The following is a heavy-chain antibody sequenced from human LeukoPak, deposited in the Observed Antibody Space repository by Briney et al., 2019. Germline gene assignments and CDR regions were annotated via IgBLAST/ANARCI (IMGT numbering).Heavy chain of an antibody. Sequence: GGSLRLSCAASGFTFSSYAMSWVRQAPGKGLEWVSANSGSGDSTYYADSVKGRFTISRDNSKNTLYLQMNSLRAEHTAVYYCAKPCRSGLSPFDAFDIWGQGTMVTVSS. D-gene: IGHD6-19*01. CDR3: AKPCRSGLSPFDAFDI. CDR2: NSGSGDST. V-gene: IGHV3-23*01. CDR1: GFTFSSYA. J-gene: IGHJ3*02.